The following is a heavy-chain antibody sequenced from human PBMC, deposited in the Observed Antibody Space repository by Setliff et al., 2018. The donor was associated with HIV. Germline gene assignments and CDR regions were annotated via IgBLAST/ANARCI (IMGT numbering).Heavy chain of an antibody. CDR1: GYSFSTYW. Sequence: PGESLKISCKGSGYSFSTYWIGWVRQMPGKGLEWMGFIYPDDSNTGYGPSFQGQVTISADKSISTAYLQWYSLKASDTAMYYCARHYYYGSGDYSYFDYWGQGTLVTVS. D-gene: IGHD3-22*01. CDR3: ARHYYYGSGDYSYFDY. V-gene: IGHV5-51*01. J-gene: IGHJ4*02. CDR2: IYPDDSNT.